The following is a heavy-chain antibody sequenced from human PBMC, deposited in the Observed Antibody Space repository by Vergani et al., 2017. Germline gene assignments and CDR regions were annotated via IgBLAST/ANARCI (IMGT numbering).Heavy chain of an antibody. Sequence: QVQLQQWGAGLLKPSETLSLTCAVYGGSFSGYYWSWIRQPPGKGLEWIGEINHSGSTNYNPSLKSRVTISVDTSKNQFSLKLSSVTAADTAVYYCARAPFFTMVRGIGRNYVDYWGQGTLVTVSS. CDR3: ARAPFFTMVRGIGRNYVDY. D-gene: IGHD3-10*01. CDR2: INHSGST. J-gene: IGHJ4*02. CDR1: GGSFSGYY. V-gene: IGHV4-34*01.